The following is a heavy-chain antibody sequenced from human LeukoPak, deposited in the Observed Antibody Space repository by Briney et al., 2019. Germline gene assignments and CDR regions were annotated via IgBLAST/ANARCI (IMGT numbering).Heavy chain of an antibody. CDR2: IYCSGST. J-gene: IGHJ4*02. D-gene: IGHD2-15*01. Sequence: SETLSLTCTVSGGSISSSSYYWGWIRQPPGKGLEWIGSIYCSGSTYYNPSLKSRVTISVDTSKNQFSLKLSSVTAADTAVYYCARQGIVVVVAAQFDYWGQGTLVTVSS. CDR3: ARQGIVVVVAAQFDY. V-gene: IGHV4-39*01. CDR1: GGSISSSSYY.